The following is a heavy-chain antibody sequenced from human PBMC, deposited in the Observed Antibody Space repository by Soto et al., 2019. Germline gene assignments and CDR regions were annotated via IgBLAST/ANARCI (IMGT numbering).Heavy chain of an antibody. CDR1: GGSFSGYY. CDR2: INHSGST. J-gene: IGHJ4*02. Sequence: PSETLSLTCAVYGGSFSGYYWSWIRQPPGKGLEWIGEINHSGSTNYNPSLKSRVTISVDTSKNQFSLKLSSVPAADSSVYYCARPYRYFDYWGQGTLVTVSS. V-gene: IGHV4-34*01. CDR3: ARPYRYFDY. D-gene: IGHD4-4*01.